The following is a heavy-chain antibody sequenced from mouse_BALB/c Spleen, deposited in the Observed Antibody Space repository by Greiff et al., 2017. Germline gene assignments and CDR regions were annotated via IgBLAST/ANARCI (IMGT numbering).Heavy chain of an antibody. CDR3: ARSSNWVPFAY. D-gene: IGHD4-1*01. Sequence: VQLQQPGAELVKPGASVKLSCKASGYTFTSYWMHWVKQRPGQGLEWIGEINPSNGRTNYNEKFKSKATLTVDKSSSTAYMQLSSLTSEDSAVYYCARSSNWVPFAYWGQGTLVTVSA. CDR1: GYTFTSYW. J-gene: IGHJ3*01. V-gene: IGHV1S81*02. CDR2: INPSNGRT.